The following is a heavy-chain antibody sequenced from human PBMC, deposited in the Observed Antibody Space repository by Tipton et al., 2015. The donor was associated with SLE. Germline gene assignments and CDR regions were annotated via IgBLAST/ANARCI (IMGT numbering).Heavy chain of an antibody. V-gene: IGHV3-7*01. CDR2: IKQDGSEK. J-gene: IGHJ4*02. Sequence: SLRLSCAASGFTFSSYWMSWVRQAPGKGLEWVANIKQDGSEKYYVDSVKGRFTISRDNAKNSLYLQMNSLRAEDTAVYYCAKEPQGVRGVYFDYWGQGTLVTVSS. D-gene: IGHD3-10*01. CDR1: GFTFSSYW. CDR3: AKEPQGVRGVYFDY.